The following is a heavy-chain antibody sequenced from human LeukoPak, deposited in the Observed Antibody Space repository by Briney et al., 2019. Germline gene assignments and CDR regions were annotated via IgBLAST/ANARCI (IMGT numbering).Heavy chain of an antibody. CDR3: AKDGSMPWGYYMDV. V-gene: IGHV3-30*18. CDR1: GFTFSSYG. Sequence: GGSLRLSCAASGFTFSSYGMHWVRQAPGKGLEWVAVISYDGSNKYYADSVKGGFTISRDNSKNTLYLQMNSLRAEDTAVYYCAKDGSMPWGYYMDVWGKGTTVTISS. D-gene: IGHD2/OR15-2a*01. CDR2: ISYDGSNK. J-gene: IGHJ6*03.